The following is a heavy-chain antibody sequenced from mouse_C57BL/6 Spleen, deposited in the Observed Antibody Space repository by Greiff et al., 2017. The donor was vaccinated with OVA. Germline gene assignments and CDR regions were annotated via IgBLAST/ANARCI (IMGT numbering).Heavy chain of an antibody. Sequence: QVQLQQPGTELVKPGASVKLSCKASGYTFTSYWMHWVQQRPGQGLEWIGNINPSNGGTNYNEKFKSKATLTVDKSSSTAYMQLSSLTSEDYAVYYCSRLGGSRGHWYFDVWGTGTTVTVSS. CDR3: SRLGGSRGHWYFDV. J-gene: IGHJ1*03. V-gene: IGHV1-53*01. CDR2: INPSNGGT. D-gene: IGHD1-1*01. CDR1: GYTFTSYW.